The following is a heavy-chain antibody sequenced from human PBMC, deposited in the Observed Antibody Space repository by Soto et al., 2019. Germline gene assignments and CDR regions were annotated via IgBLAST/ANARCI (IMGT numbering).Heavy chain of an antibody. D-gene: IGHD5-12*01. CDR1: GGSISSSNDY. CDR2: VYYSGST. CDR3: ARHRGYGGNSGWFDP. V-gene: IGHV4-39*01. J-gene: IGHJ5*02. Sequence: QLQLQESGPGLVKPSETLSLTCSVSGGSISSSNDYWGWIRQPPGKGLEWIGTVYYSGSTYYNPSLKSRVTISVDTSKTQFSLKLTSVTAADTAVYSCARHRGYGGNSGWFDPWGQGTLVTVSS.